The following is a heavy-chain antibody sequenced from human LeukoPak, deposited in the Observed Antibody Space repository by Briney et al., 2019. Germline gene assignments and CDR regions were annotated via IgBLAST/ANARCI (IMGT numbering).Heavy chain of an antibody. CDR3: ARPRGGYSGYVDY. J-gene: IGHJ4*02. D-gene: IGHD5-12*01. V-gene: IGHV4-38-2*01. Sequence: PSETLSLTCAVSGYSISSGYCWGWIRQPPGKGLEWIGSIRHSGSTYYNPSLKSRVTISIDTSKNQFSLKLSSVTAADTAVYYCARPRGGYSGYVDYWGQGTLVTVSS. CDR2: IRHSGST. CDR1: GYSISSGYC.